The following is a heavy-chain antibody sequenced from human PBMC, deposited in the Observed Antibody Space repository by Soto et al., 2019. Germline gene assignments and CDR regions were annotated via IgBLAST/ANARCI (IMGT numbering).Heavy chain of an antibody. Sequence: QVQLVESGGGVVQPGRSLRLSCAASGFTFSSYAMHWVRQAPGKGLEWVAVISYDGSNKYYADSVKGRFTISRDNSKNTLYLQMNSLRAEDTAEYYCARATSGWDKDAFDIWGQGTMVTVSS. CDR1: GFTFSSYA. D-gene: IGHD6-19*01. CDR3: ARATSGWDKDAFDI. CDR2: ISYDGSNK. J-gene: IGHJ3*02. V-gene: IGHV3-30-3*01.